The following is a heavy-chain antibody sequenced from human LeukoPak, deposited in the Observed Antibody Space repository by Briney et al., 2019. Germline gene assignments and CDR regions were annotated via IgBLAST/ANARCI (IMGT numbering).Heavy chain of an antibody. CDR2: IYPGDSAT. D-gene: IGHD6-13*01. CDR3: ARMTQAGYHYYGMDV. Sequence: GESLKISCKGSGYSFTSYWIGWVRQMPGKGLEWMGSIYPGDSATRYSPSFQGQVTISADKSISTAYLQWSSLKASDTAMYYCARMTQAGYHYYGMDVWGQGTTVTVSS. CDR1: GYSFTSYW. V-gene: IGHV5-51*01. J-gene: IGHJ6*02.